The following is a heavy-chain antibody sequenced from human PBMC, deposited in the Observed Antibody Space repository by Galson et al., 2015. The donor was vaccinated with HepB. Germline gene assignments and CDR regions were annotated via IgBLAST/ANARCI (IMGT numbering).Heavy chain of an antibody. J-gene: IGHJ4*02. CDR1: GFTFSSYG. CDR2: MWYDGSNK. V-gene: IGHV3-33*01. Sequence: SLRLSCAASGFTFSSYGMHWVRQAPGKGLEWVAVMWYDGSNKYYADSVKGRFTISRDNSKNTLYLQMNSLRAEDTAVYYCARERNYYDSKGGFDYWGQGTLVTVSS. D-gene: IGHD3-22*01. CDR3: ARERNYYDSKGGFDY.